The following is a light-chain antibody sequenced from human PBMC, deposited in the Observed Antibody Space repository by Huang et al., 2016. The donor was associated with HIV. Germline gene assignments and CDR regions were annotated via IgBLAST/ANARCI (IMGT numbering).Light chain of an antibody. CDR3: QQCNSYSGK. Sequence: DIQMTQSPSALSASVGDRVNITCRASQSISTWLTWYQQKPGKPPKLLIYKASTLQGGVPSRFGGRGSGTEFTLTISRLQPDDFATYFCQQCNSYSGKFGQGTKVE. CDR1: QSISTW. J-gene: IGKJ1*01. V-gene: IGKV1-5*03. CDR2: KAS.